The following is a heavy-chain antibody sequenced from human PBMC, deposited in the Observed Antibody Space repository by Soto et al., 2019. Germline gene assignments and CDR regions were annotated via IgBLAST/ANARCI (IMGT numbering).Heavy chain of an antibody. V-gene: IGHV1-69*13. CDR1: GGTFSSYA. CDR3: ATRNWGYYYYGMDV. D-gene: IGHD7-27*01. J-gene: IGHJ6*02. CDR2: IIPIFGTA. Sequence: ASVKVSCKASGGTFSSYAISWVRQAPGQGLEWMGGIIPIFGTANYAQKFQGRVTITADESTSTAYMELSSLRSEDTAVYYCATRNWGYYYYGMDVWGQGTTVTVSS.